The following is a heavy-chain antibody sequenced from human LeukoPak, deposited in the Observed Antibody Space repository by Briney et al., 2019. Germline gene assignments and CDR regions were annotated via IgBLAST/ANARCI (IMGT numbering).Heavy chain of an antibody. J-gene: IGHJ4*02. CDR2: IYYSGST. Sequence: SETLSPTCTVSGGSISSYYWSWIRQPPGKGLEWIGYIYYSGSTNYNPSLKSRVTISVDTSKNQFSLKLSSVTAADTAVYYCARDGYYYDSSGYYATDYWGQGTLVTVSS. CDR3: ARDGYYYDSSGYYATDY. D-gene: IGHD3-22*01. CDR1: GGSISSYY. V-gene: IGHV4-59*12.